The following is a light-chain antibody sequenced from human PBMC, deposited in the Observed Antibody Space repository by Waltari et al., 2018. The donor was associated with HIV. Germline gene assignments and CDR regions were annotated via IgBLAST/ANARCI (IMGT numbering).Light chain of an antibody. V-gene: IGKV1-39*01. CDR3: QQSQSTPLT. J-gene: IGKJ4*01. Sequence: DIQMTQSPSSLSASVGDRVTITCRASQSISNYLNWYQQKPGRAANILIYAASSLQSGVPSRFSGSGSGTDFTLTISSLQPEDSASYYCQQSQSTPLTFGGGTKVEIK. CDR1: QSISNY. CDR2: AAS.